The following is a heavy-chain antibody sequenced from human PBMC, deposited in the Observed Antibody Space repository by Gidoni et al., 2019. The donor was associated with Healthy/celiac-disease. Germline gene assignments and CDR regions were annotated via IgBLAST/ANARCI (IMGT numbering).Heavy chain of an antibody. D-gene: IGHD2-21*02. CDR3: ARDGPYCGGDCYSDALDI. V-gene: IGHV1-46*03. J-gene: IGHJ3*02. CDR1: GYTFTSYY. Sequence: QVQLVQSGAEVKKPGASVKVSCKASGYTFTSYYMHWVRQAPGQGLEWMGIINPSGGSTSYAQKFQGRVTMTRDTSTSTVYMELSSLRSEDTAVYYCARDGPYCGGDCYSDALDIWGQGTMVTVSS. CDR2: INPSGGST.